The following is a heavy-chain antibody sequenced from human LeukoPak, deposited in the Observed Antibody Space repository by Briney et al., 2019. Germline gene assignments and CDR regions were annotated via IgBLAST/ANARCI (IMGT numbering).Heavy chain of an antibody. CDR3: AGLSGTYRPFDY. Sequence: GGSLRLSCTASGFTFSTYEMNWVRQDPGKGLEWVSYINNNGRTTYYADSVRGRFTTSRDNAKNSLYLQMNGLRAEDTAIYYCAGLSGTYRPFDYWGHGTLVTVSS. CDR1: GFTFSTYE. V-gene: IGHV3-48*03. CDR2: INNNGRTT. J-gene: IGHJ4*01. D-gene: IGHD1-26*01.